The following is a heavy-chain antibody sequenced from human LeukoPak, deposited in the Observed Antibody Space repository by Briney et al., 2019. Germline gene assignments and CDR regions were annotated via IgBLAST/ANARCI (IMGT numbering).Heavy chain of an antibody. V-gene: IGHV3-21*01. CDR3: ARVELWLNYYYYMDV. D-gene: IGHD5-18*01. J-gene: IGHJ6*03. CDR1: GFTFSTYW. Sequence: GGSLRLSCAASGFTFSTYWMHWVRQAPGKGLEWVSSISSSSSYIYYADSVKGRFTISRDNAKNSLYLQMNSLRAEDTAVYYCARVELWLNYYYYMDVWGKGTTVTVSS. CDR2: ISSSSSYI.